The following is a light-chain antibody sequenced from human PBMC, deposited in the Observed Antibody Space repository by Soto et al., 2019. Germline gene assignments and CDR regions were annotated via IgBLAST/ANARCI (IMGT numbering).Light chain of an antibody. CDR1: QSVSSSY. J-gene: IGKJ3*01. V-gene: IGKV3-20*01. CDR3: QQYGSSPLT. CDR2: GAS. Sequence: EIVLTQSPGTLSLSPGERATLSCRASQSVSSSYLAWYQQKPGQAPRLLIHGASSRATGIPDRFSGSGSGTDFTLTISRLEPEDFAVYYCQQYGSSPLTFGHGTKVEIK.